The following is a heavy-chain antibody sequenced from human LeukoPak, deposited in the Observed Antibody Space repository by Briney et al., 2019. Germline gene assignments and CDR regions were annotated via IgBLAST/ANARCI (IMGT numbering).Heavy chain of an antibody. CDR1: GYTFTDYY. D-gene: IGHD3-9*01. J-gene: IGHJ4*02. V-gene: IGHV1-2*02. Sequence: ASVKVSCKASGYTFTDYYMHWVRQAPGQGLEWMGWINPNSGGTNYAQKFQVRVTITMDTSISTAYMELSRLRSDDTAVYYCARAYYGILTGYSALGYWGQGTLVTVSS. CDR2: INPNSGGT. CDR3: ARAYYGILTGYSALGY.